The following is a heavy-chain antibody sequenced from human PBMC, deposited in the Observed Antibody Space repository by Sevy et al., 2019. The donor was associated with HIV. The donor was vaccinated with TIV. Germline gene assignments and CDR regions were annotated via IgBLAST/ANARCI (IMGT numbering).Heavy chain of an antibody. CDR1: GFTFNNYA. V-gene: IGHV3-23*01. J-gene: IGHJ4*02. D-gene: IGHD3-3*01. Sequence: GGSLRLSCAASGFTFNNYAMSWVRQAPGKGLEWVSTISGSGGNTYYADSVRGRFTIYRDSSNNTLYLQMNSLRAEDTAMYYCAKSDYDFWCGQASGYYFDYWGQGTLVTVSS. CDR2: ISGSGGNT. CDR3: AKSDYDFWCGQASGYYFDY.